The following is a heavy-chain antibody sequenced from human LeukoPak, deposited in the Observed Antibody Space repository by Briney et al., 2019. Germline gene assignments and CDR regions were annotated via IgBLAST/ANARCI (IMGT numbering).Heavy chain of an antibody. V-gene: IGHV4-61*02. CDR1: GGSISSGSYY. CDR3: ARVTTGGYYNC. Sequence: SQTLSLTCTVSGGSISSGSYYWSWIRQPAGKGLEWIGRIYTSGSTNYNPSLKSRVTISVDTSKNQFSLKLSSVTAADTAVYYCARVTTGGYYNCWGQGTLVTVPS. D-gene: IGHD3-22*01. CDR2: IYTSGST. J-gene: IGHJ4*02.